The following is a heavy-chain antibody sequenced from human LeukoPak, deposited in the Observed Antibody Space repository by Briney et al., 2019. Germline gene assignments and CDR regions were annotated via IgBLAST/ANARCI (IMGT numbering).Heavy chain of an antibody. J-gene: IGHJ4*02. D-gene: IGHD3-22*01. Sequence: PGRSLRLSCAASGFTFSSYAMHWVRQAPGKGLEWVAVISYDGSNKYYADSVKGRFTISRYNSKNTLYLQMNSLRAEDTAVYYCARGGVVVITPFDYWGQGTLVTVSS. CDR1: GFTFSSYA. CDR2: ISYDGSNK. CDR3: ARGGVVVITPFDY. V-gene: IGHV3-30*04.